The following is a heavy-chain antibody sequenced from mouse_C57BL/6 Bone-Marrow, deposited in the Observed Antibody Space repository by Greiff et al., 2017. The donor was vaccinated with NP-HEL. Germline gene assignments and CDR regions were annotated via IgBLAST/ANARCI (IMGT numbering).Heavy chain of an antibody. CDR1: GYAFSSSW. CDR3: ARDGVYYSNYDAMDY. Sequence: QVQLQQSGPELVKPGASVKISCKASGYAFSSSWMNWVKQRPGKGLEWIGRIYPGDGDTNYNGKFKGKATLTADKSSSTAYMQLSSLTSEDSAVYFCARDGVYYSNYDAMDYWGQGTSVTVSS. CDR2: IYPGDGDT. D-gene: IGHD2-5*01. V-gene: IGHV1-82*01. J-gene: IGHJ4*01.